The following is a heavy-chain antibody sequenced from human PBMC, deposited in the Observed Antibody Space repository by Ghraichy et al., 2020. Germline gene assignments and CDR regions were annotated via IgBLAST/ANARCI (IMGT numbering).Heavy chain of an antibody. V-gene: IGHV3-21*01. CDR2: ISSSSSYI. CDR3: ARDRRGYVPCCSSTSCYTVGPPYYVDY. CDR1: GFTFSSYS. Sequence: GESLNISCAASGFTFSSYSMNWVRQAPGKGLEWVSSISSSSSYIYYADSVKGRFTISRDNAKNSLYLQMNSLRAEDTAVYYCARDRRGYVPCCSSTSCYTVGPPYYVDYWGQGTLVTVSS. D-gene: IGHD2-2*02. J-gene: IGHJ4*02.